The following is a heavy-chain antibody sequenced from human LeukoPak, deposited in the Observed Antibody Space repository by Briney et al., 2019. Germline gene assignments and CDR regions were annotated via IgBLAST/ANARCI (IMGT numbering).Heavy chain of an antibody. D-gene: IGHD3-22*01. Sequence: GGSLRLSCAASGFTFSSYAMSWVRQAPGKGLEWVSAISGSGGSTYHADSVKGRFTISRDNSKNTLYLQMNSLRAEDTAVYYCAKTSGIVVVTKFDYWGQGTLVTVSS. CDR2: ISGSGGST. CDR1: GFTFSSYA. V-gene: IGHV3-23*01. CDR3: AKTSGIVVVTKFDY. J-gene: IGHJ4*02.